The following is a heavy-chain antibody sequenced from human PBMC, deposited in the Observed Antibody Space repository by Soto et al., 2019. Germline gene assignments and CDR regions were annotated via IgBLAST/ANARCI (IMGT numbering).Heavy chain of an antibody. Sequence: SETLSLTCTVSGGSISSYYWSWIRQPPGKGLEWIGYIYYSGSTNYNPSLKSRVTISVDTSKNQFSLKLSSVTAADTAVYYCARAPPFYSYGRPDAFDIWGQGTMVTVSS. V-gene: IGHV4-59*01. CDR3: ARAPPFYSYGRPDAFDI. D-gene: IGHD5-18*01. J-gene: IGHJ3*02. CDR2: IYYSGST. CDR1: GGSISSYY.